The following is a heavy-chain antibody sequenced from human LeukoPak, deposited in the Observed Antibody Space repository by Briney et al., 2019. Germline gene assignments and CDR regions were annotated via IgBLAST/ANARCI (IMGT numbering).Heavy chain of an antibody. CDR2: IIPALGAT. CDR1: GYTFTGYY. D-gene: IGHD3-10*01. Sequence: GASVKVSCKASGYTFTGYYMHWVRQAPGHGLEWMGRIIPALGATTYAQKFQGRVTMTSDTFTTTFYMELSSLTSEDTAIYYCARDAYGSDYWGQGTQVTVSS. CDR3: ARDAYGSDY. V-gene: IGHV1-46*01. J-gene: IGHJ4*02.